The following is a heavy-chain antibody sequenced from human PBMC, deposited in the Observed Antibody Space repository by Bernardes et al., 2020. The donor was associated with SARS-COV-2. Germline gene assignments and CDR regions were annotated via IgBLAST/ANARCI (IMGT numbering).Heavy chain of an antibody. CDR1: GFTFSSYW. CDR3: ARGGRSPNY. J-gene: IGHJ4*02. D-gene: IGHD1-26*01. V-gene: IGHV3-7*01. Sequence: GGSLRLSCAASGFTFSSYWMRWVRQAPGTGLAWVANIKEDGSEKYYVDSMKGRFTISRDNAKNSLYLQMNSLRAEDTAVYHCARGGRSPNYWGQGTLVTVSS. CDR2: IKEDGSEK.